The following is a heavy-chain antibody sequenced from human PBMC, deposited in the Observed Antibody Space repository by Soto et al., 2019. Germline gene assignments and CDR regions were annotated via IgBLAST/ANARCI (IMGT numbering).Heavy chain of an antibody. Sequence: GGSLRLSCAASGLTFTSYAMTWVRQAPGKGLEWVSTISGTGTSTYYADSVKGRFTISRDNSKNTLYLQMNSLRAEDTAVYYCAKDGAYQRHDYYYGMDVWGQGTTVTVSS. V-gene: IGHV3-23*01. CDR2: ISGTGTST. CDR3: AKDGAYQRHDYYYGMDV. D-gene: IGHD2-2*01. CDR1: GLTFTSYA. J-gene: IGHJ6*02.